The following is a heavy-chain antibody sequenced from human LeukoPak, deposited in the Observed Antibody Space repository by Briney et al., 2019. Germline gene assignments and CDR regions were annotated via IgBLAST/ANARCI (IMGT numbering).Heavy chain of an antibody. CDR3: ARDPQNWGYYFDY. CDR2: ITAYNGNT. J-gene: IGHJ4*02. CDR1: GYTFTSYG. Sequence: GASVKVSCKASGYTFTSYGVSWVRQAPGQGLEWMGWITAYNGNTNYAQKLQGRVTMTTDTSTSTAYMELRSLRCDDTAVYYCARDPQNWGYYFDYWGQGTLVTVSS. D-gene: IGHD3-16*01. V-gene: IGHV1-18*01.